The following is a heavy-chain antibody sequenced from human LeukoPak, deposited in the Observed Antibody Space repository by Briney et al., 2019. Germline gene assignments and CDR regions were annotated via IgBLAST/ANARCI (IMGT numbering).Heavy chain of an antibody. Sequence: ASVKVSCKASGYTFPSYFMHWVRQAPGQGLEWMGIINPTGGSTTYAQKFQGRVTMTRDTSTSTVYMELSSLKSDDTAVYYCARTAARRLDYWGQGTLVTVSS. D-gene: IGHD6-6*01. CDR3: ARTAARRLDY. CDR2: INPTGGST. J-gene: IGHJ4*02. CDR1: GYTFPSYF. V-gene: IGHV1-46*01.